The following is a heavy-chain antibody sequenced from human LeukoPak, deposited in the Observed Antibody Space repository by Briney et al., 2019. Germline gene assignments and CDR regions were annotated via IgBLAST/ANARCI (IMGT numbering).Heavy chain of an antibody. Sequence: SETLSLTCAVYGGSFSGYYWSWIRQPPGKGLEWIGEINHSGSTNYNPSLKSRVTISVDTSKNQFSLKLSSVTAADTAVYYCARGQPGEDYWGQGTLVTVSS. J-gene: IGHJ4*02. V-gene: IGHV4-34*01. CDR1: GGSFSGYY. CDR3: ARGQPGEDY. CDR2: INHSGST. D-gene: IGHD3-16*01.